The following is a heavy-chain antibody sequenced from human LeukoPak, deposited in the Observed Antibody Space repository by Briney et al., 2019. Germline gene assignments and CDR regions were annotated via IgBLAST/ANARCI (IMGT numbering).Heavy chain of an antibody. CDR2: IKKDGSEK. V-gene: IGHV3-7*01. CDR3: ARDSSGYYDY. J-gene: IGHJ4*02. Sequence: PGGSLRLSCAASGFTFSIYWMSWVRQAPGKGLEWVANIKKDGSEKYYVDSVKGRFTISRDNAKNSLYLQMNSLRAEDTAVYYCARDSSGYYDYWGQGTLVTVSS. D-gene: IGHD3-22*01. CDR1: GFTFSIYW.